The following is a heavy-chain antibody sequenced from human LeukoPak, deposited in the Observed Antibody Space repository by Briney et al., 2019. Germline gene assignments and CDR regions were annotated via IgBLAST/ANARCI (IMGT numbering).Heavy chain of an antibody. V-gene: IGHV3-23*01. CDR1: GFTFSSYA. CDR2: ISGSGGST. CDR3: AKGDLGLSGPLLDY. D-gene: IGHD5/OR15-5a*01. J-gene: IGHJ4*02. Sequence: GGSLRLSCAASGFTFSSYAMSWVRQAPGKGLEWVSAISGSGGSTYYADSVKGRFTISRDNSKNTMYMQMNSLRAEDTAVYYCAKGDLGLSGPLLDYWGQGTLVTVSS.